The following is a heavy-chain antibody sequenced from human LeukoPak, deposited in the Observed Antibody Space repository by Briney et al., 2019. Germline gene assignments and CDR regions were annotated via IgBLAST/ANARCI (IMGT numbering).Heavy chain of an antibody. V-gene: IGHV3-74*01. CDR3: ARDLAGKKDY. Sequence: GGSLRLSCVASGFTFSSDWMHWGRQAPGQGLVWVSRISSDGSSTVYAGSVKGRFTISRDNAKNTLYLQMNSLRAEDTAVYYCARDLAGKKDYWGQGTLVTVSS. D-gene: IGHD6-13*01. CDR2: ISSDGSST. J-gene: IGHJ4*02. CDR1: GFTFSSDW.